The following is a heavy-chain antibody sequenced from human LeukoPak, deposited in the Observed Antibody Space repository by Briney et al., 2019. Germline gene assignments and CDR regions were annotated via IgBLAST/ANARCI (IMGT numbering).Heavy chain of an antibody. CDR1: GYTFTNYD. V-gene: IGHV1-8*01. CDR3: ARVPRELGAY. D-gene: IGHD3-16*01. CDR2: MNPNSGFT. J-gene: IGHJ4*02. Sequence: GASVKVSCKASGYTFTNYDINWVRQATGQGLEWMGYMNPNSGFTTYAQKFQGRVTMTRDTPISTAYMELSSLRSDDTAVYYCARVPRELGAYWGQGTLVTVSS.